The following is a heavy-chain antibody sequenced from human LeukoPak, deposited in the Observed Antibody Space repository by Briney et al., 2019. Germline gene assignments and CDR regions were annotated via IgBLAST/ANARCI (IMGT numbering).Heavy chain of an antibody. J-gene: IGHJ4*02. D-gene: IGHD2-15*01. CDR1: GGSFSGYY. CDR3: ARFCSGGSCSKGIDY. V-gene: IGHV4-34*01. Sequence: SETLSLTCAVYGGSFSGYYWSWIRQPPGKGLEWIGEINHSGSTNYNPSLKSGVTISVDTSKNQFSLKLSSVTAADTAVYYCARFCSGGSCSKGIDYWGQGTLVTVSS. CDR2: INHSGST.